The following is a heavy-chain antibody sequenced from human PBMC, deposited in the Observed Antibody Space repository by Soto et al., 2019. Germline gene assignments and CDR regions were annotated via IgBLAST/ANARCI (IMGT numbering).Heavy chain of an antibody. D-gene: IGHD1-26*01. V-gene: IGHV4-39*07. CDR2: FSHGGPT. J-gene: IGHJ3*01. CDR1: GASISSTSYY. Sequence: QLQLEESGPGLVKPSETLSLTCSVSGASISSTSYYWAWIRQPPGRGLEWIGSFSHGGPTYYNPSLKCRVIISVDTSKNQFSLKLSSVTAADTAVYFCARREMSWHAFDFWGQGTMVTVS. CDR3: ARREMSWHAFDF.